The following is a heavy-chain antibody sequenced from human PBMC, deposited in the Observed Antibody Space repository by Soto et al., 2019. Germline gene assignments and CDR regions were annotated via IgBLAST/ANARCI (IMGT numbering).Heavy chain of an antibody. CDR1: GGSFTSHY. J-gene: IGHJ3*02. D-gene: IGHD1-26*01. CDR3: ARSPWGYAFDI. Sequence: QVQLQESGPGLVKASETLSLFCTVSGGSFTSHYWTWIRQPPGKGLEWIGYIYYSGTTNYNPSLKSRVTISEDTSRNQFSLKLTSVTAADTAVYYCARSPWGYAFDIWGQGTMVTVSS. CDR2: IYYSGTT. V-gene: IGHV4-59*11.